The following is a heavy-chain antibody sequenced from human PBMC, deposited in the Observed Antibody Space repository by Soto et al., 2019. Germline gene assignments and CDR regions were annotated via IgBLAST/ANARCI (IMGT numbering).Heavy chain of an antibody. CDR1: GFSLNTSGVG. D-gene: IGHD2-8*01. CDR3: THRRAGLNGV. V-gene: IGHV2-5*01. CDR2: IYWNDDK. Sequence: GSGPTLVNPTQTLMLTCTFSGFSLNTSGVGVGWIRQPPGKALEWLALIYWNDDKRYSPSLKSRLTITKDTSKNQVVLTMTTMDPVDTATYYCTHRRAGLNGVWGQGTLVTVSS. J-gene: IGHJ4*02.